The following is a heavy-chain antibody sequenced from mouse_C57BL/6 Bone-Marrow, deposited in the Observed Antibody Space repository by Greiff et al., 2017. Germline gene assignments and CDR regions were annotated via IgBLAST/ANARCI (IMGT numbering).Heavy chain of an antibody. CDR3: TRSHYGSSPRWYFDV. J-gene: IGHJ1*03. V-gene: IGHV1-15*01. CDR1: GYTFTDYE. Sequence: VQLQQSWAELVRPGASVTLSCKASGYTFTDYEMHWVKQTPVHGLEWIGAIDPETGGTAYNQKFKGKAILTADKSSSTAYMELRSLTSEDSAVYYCTRSHYGSSPRWYFDVWGTGTTVTVSS. CDR2: IDPETGGT. D-gene: IGHD1-1*01.